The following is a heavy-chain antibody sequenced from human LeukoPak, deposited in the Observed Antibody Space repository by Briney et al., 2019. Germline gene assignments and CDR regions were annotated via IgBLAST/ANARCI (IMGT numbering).Heavy chain of an antibody. J-gene: IGHJ6*02. CDR1: GGSISSYY. Sequence: SETLSLTCTVSGGSISSYYWTWIRQPPAKGLEWIGYIYFPETTNYNPSLKSRVTMSVDTSNNQFSLRLTSLTAADTAVYYCARADCSTTSCPMDVWGQGTTVTVSS. V-gene: IGHV4-59*01. CDR3: ARADCSTTSCPMDV. D-gene: IGHD2-2*01. CDR2: IYFPETT.